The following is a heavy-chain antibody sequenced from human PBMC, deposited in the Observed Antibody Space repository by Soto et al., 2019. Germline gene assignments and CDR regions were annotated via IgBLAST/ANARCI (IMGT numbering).Heavy chain of an antibody. CDR1: VFTFSSYW. Sequence: PGGSLRLSCAASVFTFSSYWMHWVRQAPGKGLVWVSRINSDGSSTSYADSVKGRFTISRDNAKNTLYLQMNSLRAEDTAVYYCARLDCTNGVCYQWGQGTLVTVSS. J-gene: IGHJ4*02. D-gene: IGHD2-8*01. CDR2: INSDGSST. CDR3: ARLDCTNGVCYQ. V-gene: IGHV3-74*01.